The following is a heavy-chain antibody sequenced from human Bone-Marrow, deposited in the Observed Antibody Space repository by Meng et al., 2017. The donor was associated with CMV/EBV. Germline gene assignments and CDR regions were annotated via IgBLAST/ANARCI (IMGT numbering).Heavy chain of an antibody. CDR1: GGTSSSYA. D-gene: IGHD4-17*01. J-gene: IGHJ4*02. CDR3: ARGWGGDQEAIDY. Sequence: KASGGTSSSYAISWVRQAHGQGLKWMGVIIPIFGTRNYAQKFQGRVTITADESTSTAYLEPSSLRSEDTAVYYCARGWGGDQEAIDYWGQGTLVTVSS. CDR2: IIPIFGTR. V-gene: IGHV1-69*01.